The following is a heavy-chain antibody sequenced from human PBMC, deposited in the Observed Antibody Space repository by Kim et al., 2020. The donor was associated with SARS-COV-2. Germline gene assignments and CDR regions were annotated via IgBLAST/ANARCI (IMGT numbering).Heavy chain of an antibody. V-gene: IGHV4-34*01. CDR2: INHSGST. Sequence: SETLSLTCAVYGGSFSGYYWSWIRQPPGKGLEWIGEINHSGSTNYNPSLKSRVTISVDTSKNQFSLKLSSVTAADTAVYYCARARFPPGPYYYDSSGSPYGMDVWGQGTTVTVSS. CDR1: GGSFSGYY. D-gene: IGHD3-22*01. CDR3: ARARFPPGPYYYDSSGSPYGMDV. J-gene: IGHJ6*02.